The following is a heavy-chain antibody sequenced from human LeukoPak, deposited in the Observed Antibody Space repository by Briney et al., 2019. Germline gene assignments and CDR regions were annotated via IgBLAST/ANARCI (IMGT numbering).Heavy chain of an antibody. CDR2: IIPIFGTA. CDR1: GGTLSSYA. Sequence: GASVKVSCKASGGTLSSYAISWVRQAPGQGLEWMGGIIPIFGTANYAQKFQGRVTITADKSTSTAYMELSSLRSEDTAVYYCARVGILGGDAFDIWGQGTMVTVSS. CDR3: ARVGILGGDAFDI. D-gene: IGHD4-23*01. V-gene: IGHV1-69*06. J-gene: IGHJ3*02.